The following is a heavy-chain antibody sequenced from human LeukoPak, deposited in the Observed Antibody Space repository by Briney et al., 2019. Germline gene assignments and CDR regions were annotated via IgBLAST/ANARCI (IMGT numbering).Heavy chain of an antibody. V-gene: IGHV1-2*02. Sequence: ASVKVSCKASGYTFTGYYMHWVRQAPGQGLEWMGWINPNSGGTNYAQKFQGRATMTRGTSISTAYMELSRLRSDDTAVYYCARGLSISSDGWFDPWGQGTLVTVSS. CDR1: GYTFTGYY. CDR3: ARGLSISSDGWFDP. J-gene: IGHJ5*02. CDR2: INPNSGGT. D-gene: IGHD6-6*01.